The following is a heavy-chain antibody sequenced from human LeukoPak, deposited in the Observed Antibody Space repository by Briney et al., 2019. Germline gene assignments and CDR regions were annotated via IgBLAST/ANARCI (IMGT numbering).Heavy chain of an antibody. Sequence: PGGSLRLSCAASGFTFSSYWMHWVRQAPGKGLVWVSRINTDGSGTSYADSVKGRFTISRDNAKNTLYLQMNSLRAEDTAVYYCARADGSSAPSEHDYGDYADYWGQGTLVTVSS. D-gene: IGHD4-17*01. J-gene: IGHJ4*02. V-gene: IGHV3-74*01. CDR1: GFTFSSYW. CDR3: ARADGSSAPSEHDYGDYADY. CDR2: INTDGSGT.